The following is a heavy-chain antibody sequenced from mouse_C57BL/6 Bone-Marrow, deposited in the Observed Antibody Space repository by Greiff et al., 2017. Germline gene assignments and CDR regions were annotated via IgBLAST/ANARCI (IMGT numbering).Heavy chain of an antibody. CDR2: IRLKSDNYAT. V-gene: IGHV6-3*01. CDR3: TGGYDPDGGGYYYAMDY. Sequence: EVQLVESGGGLVQPGGSMKLSCVASGFTFSNYWMNWVRQSPEKGLEWVAQIRLKSDNYATHYAESVKGRFTISRDDSKSSVYLQMNNLRAEDTGIYYCTGGYDPDGGGYYYAMDYWGQGTSVTVSS. J-gene: IGHJ4*01. D-gene: IGHD2-3*01. CDR1: GFTFSNYW.